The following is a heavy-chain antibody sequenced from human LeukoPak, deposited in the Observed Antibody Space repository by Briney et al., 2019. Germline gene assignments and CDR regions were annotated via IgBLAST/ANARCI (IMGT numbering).Heavy chain of an antibody. V-gene: IGHV3-53*01. CDR1: GFTVSNKY. CDR2: ISGGDTT. D-gene: IGHD2-15*01. Sequence: PGGSLRLSCAASGFTVSNKYMIWVRQAPGKGLGWVSLISGGDTTSYADSVKGRFTISRDNSKNTPNLQMNSLRAEDTAVYYCAKNVVVKRYIDFWGQGTLVTVSP. CDR3: AKNVVVKRYIDF. J-gene: IGHJ4*02.